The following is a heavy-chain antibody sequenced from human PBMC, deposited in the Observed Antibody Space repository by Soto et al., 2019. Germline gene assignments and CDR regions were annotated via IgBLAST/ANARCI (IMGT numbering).Heavy chain of an antibody. CDR1: GGTFSSYA. CDR2: IIPIFGTA. Sequence: QVQLVQSGAEVKKPGSSVKVSCKASGGTFSSYAISWVRQAPGQGLEWMGGIIPIFGTANYAQKFQGTVTITADESTSTAYMELSSLRSEDTDVDSCARGPNYYGSGSYYKGWFDPWGQGTLFTVSS. V-gene: IGHV1-69*01. CDR3: ARGPNYYGSGSYYKGWFDP. D-gene: IGHD3-10*01. J-gene: IGHJ5*02.